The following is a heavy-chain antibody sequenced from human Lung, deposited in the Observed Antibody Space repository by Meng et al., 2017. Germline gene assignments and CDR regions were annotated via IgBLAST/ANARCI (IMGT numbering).Heavy chain of an antibody. V-gene: IGHV4-34*01. J-gene: IGHJ4*02. Sequence: HVPLTQWGAGLLKPSVTLSLTCVVSGGSFSDYYWSWIRQPPGKGLEWIGEINHSGSTNYNPSLESRATISVDTSQNNLSLKLSSVTAADSAVYYCARGPTTMAHDFDYWGQGTLVTVSS. CDR2: INHSGST. CDR3: ARGPTTMAHDFDY. CDR1: GGSFSDYY. D-gene: IGHD4-11*01.